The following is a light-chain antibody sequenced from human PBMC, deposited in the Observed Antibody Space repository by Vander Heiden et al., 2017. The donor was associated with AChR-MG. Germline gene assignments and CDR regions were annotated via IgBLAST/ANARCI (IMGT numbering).Light chain of an antibody. CDR1: SLRTYD. CDR2: GKN. V-gene: IGLV3-19*01. Sequence: SSELTQEPAVSVALGQTVRITCQGDSLRTYDASWYRQKPGQAPVFVIYGKNKRPSGIPDRFSGSSSGNTASLTITGAQAEDEADYYCNSRDTSGNHPVFGGGTKLTVL. CDR3: NSRDTSGNHPV. J-gene: IGLJ3*02.